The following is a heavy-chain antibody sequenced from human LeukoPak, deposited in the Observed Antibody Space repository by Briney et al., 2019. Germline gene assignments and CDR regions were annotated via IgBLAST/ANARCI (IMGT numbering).Heavy chain of an antibody. D-gene: IGHD3-22*01. CDR3: AKLRDFFDSSGQFDY. V-gene: IGHV3-23*01. J-gene: IGHJ4*02. CDR2: TSCSGDGT. Sequence: GGSLRLSCAASGFTFSGYAMSWVRQAPGKGLEWVSATSCSGDGTFYADSVKGRFTISRENPKNTLYVQMNSPRAEDTAIYYCAKLRDFFDSSGQFDYWGQGTLVTVSS. CDR1: GFTFSGYA.